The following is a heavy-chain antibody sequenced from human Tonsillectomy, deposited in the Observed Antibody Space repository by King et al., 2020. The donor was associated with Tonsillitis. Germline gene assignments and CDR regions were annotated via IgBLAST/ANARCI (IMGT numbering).Heavy chain of an antibody. D-gene: IGHD6-19*01. CDR1: GFTFSSYW. V-gene: IGHV3-74*01. CDR2: IDFDGSDT. Sequence: VQLVESGGNLVQPGGSLRLSCAASGFTFSSYWMHWVRQAPGKGLMRVSRIDFDGSDTSYADSVKGRFTISRDNAKNTLYLQMNSLRAEDTAVYYCARGTSSGWYWYFDLWGRGTLVTVSS. CDR3: ARGTSSGWYWYFDL. J-gene: IGHJ2*01.